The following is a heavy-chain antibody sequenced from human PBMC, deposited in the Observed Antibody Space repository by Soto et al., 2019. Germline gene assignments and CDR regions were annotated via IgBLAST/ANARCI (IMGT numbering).Heavy chain of an antibody. J-gene: IGHJ6*02. CDR1: GGSFSGYY. D-gene: IGHD3-10*01. CDR3: ARGPPPRMVRGVPYYYYYGMDV. V-gene: IGHV4-34*01. Sequence: PSETLSLTCAVYGGSFSGYYWSWIRQPPGKGLEWIGEINHSGSTNYNPSLKSRVTKSVDTSKNQFSLKLSSVTAADTAVYYCARGPPPRMVRGVPYYYYYGMDVWGQGTTVTVSS. CDR2: INHSGST.